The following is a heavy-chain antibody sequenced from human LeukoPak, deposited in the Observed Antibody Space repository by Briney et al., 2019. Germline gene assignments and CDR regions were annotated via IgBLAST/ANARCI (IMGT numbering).Heavy chain of an antibody. Sequence: GGSLRLSCAASGFTFSNAWMSWVRQAPGKGLEWVGRIKSKTDGGTTDYAAPVKGRFTISRDDSKNTLYLQMNSLKTEDTAVYYCARGGYNHAFDIWGQGTMVTVSS. CDR1: GFTFSNAW. V-gene: IGHV3-15*01. CDR3: ARGGYNHAFDI. J-gene: IGHJ3*02. CDR2: IKSKTDGGTT. D-gene: IGHD5-24*01.